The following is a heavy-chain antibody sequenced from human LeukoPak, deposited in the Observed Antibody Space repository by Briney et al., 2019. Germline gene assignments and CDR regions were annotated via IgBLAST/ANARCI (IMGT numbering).Heavy chain of an antibody. CDR1: GYTFTSYG. J-gene: IGHJ4*02. D-gene: IGHD3-22*01. V-gene: IGHV1-18*01. CDR2: ISAYNGNT. CDR3: ARSLVVITPSYYFDY. Sequence: ASVKVFCKASGYTFTSYGISWVRQAPGQGLEWMGWISAYNGNTNYAQKLQGRVTMTTDTSTSTAYMELRSLRSDDTAVYYCARSLVVITPSYYFDYWGQGTLVTVSS.